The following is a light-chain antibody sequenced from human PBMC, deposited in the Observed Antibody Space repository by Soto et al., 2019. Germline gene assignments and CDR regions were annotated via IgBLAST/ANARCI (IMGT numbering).Light chain of an antibody. J-gene: IGLJ2*01. CDR3: QSYDSRLSVV. V-gene: IGLV1-40*01. Sequence: QSVLTQPPSVSGAPGQRVTISCTGSGSTFGAGFDVHWYQQPPGTAPKLLISDNINRPSGVPDRFSGSKSGTSASLAISGLQAEDEADYYCQSYDSRLSVVFGGGTKLTVL. CDR2: DNI. CDR1: GSTFGAGFD.